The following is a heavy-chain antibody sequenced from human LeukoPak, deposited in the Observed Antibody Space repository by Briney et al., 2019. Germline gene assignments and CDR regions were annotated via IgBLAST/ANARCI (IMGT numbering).Heavy chain of an antibody. Sequence: GGSLRLSCAASGFTFSSYWMSWVRQAPGKGLEWVANIKQDGSEKYYVDSVKGRFTISRDNAKSSLYLQMNSLRAEDTAVYYCARPRPGWSSVMPYFDYWGQGTLVTVSS. CDR2: IKQDGSEK. CDR3: ARPRPGWSSVMPYFDY. CDR1: GFTFSSYW. D-gene: IGHD3-16*01. V-gene: IGHV3-7*01. J-gene: IGHJ4*02.